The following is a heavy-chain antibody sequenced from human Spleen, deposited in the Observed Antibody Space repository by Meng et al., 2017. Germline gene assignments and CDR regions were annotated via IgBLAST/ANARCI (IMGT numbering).Heavy chain of an antibody. Sequence: GGSLRLSCEGSGFTFSNAYMTWVRQVPGKRLEWVGRIKSNPDGETIDYAAPVKGRFTISRDDSKNTVFLQMNSLKTEDTAVYYCTGHTDYWGQGALVTVSS. CDR3: TGHTDY. V-gene: IGHV3-15*01. J-gene: IGHJ4*02. CDR1: GFTFSNAY. CDR2: IKSNPDGETI.